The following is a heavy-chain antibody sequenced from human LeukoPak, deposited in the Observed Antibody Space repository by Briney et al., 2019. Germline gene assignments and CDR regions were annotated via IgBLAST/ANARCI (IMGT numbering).Heavy chain of an antibody. CDR1: GFTFDDYA. J-gene: IGHJ6*02. D-gene: IGHD2-21*01. CDR2: ISGDGGST. CDR3: AKDLAVMDYYYGMDV. V-gene: IGHV3-43*02. Sequence: GGSLRLSCAASGFTFDDYAMHWVRQAPGKGLEWVSLISGDGGSTYYADSVKGRFTISRDNSKNSLYLQMNSLRTEDTALYYCAKDLAVMDYYYGMDVWGQGTTVTVSS.